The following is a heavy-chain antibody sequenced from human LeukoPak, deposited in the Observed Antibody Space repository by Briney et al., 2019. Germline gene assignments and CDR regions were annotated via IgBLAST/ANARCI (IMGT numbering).Heavy chain of an antibody. D-gene: IGHD3-22*01. CDR2: IKHDGSEK. J-gene: IGHJ4*02. V-gene: IGHV3-7*01. Sequence: GGSLRLSCAASGFTFSSYWMTWVRQAPGKGLEWVANIKHDGSEKYYVDSVKGRFTISRDNAKNSLYLHMNRLRAEDTAVYYCAKDPNRYDSSIYYCAYWGQGTLVTVSS. CDR1: GFTFSSYW. CDR3: AKDPNRYDSSIYYCAY.